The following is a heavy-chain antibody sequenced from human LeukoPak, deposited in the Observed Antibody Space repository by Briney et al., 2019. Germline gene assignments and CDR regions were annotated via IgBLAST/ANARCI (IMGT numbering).Heavy chain of an antibody. CDR1: GFTFSTCT. Sequence: GGSLRLSCAASGFTFSTCTMNWVRQAPGKGLEWVSFISSSSSYMYYADSVKGRFTISRDNTKKSLYLQMNSLRAEDTAVYYCARDFSGYDYNFDYWGQGTLVTVSS. D-gene: IGHD5-12*01. CDR2: ISSSSSYM. V-gene: IGHV3-21*01. CDR3: ARDFSGYDYNFDY. J-gene: IGHJ4*02.